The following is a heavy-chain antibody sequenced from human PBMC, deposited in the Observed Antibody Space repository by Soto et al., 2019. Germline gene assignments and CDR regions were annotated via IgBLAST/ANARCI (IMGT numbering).Heavy chain of an antibody. D-gene: IGHD4-17*01. CDR1: GFTFSSYS. CDR2: ISSSSSTI. Sequence: PGGSLRLSCAASGFTFSSYSMNWVRQAPGKGLEWVSYISSSSSTIYYADSVKGRFTISRDNAKNSLYLQMNSLTAEDTAVYYCARSDSGGTSGVFSFEYWGRGILVTVSS. CDR3: ARSDSGGTSGVFSFEY. J-gene: IGHJ4*02. V-gene: IGHV3-48*01.